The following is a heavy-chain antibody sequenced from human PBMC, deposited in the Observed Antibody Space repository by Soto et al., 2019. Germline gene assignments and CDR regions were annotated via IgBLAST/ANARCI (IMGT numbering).Heavy chain of an antibody. J-gene: IGHJ5*02. CDR1: GFAFSDYS. D-gene: IGHD6-19*01. CDR3: AREGFSSGWCFDP. V-gene: IGHV3-48*02. Sequence: VQLVESGGCLVKPGGSLRLSCAASGFAFSDYSMNLVRQAPGKVLAWVSFIRTTSTIIYYAASVKGRFTISRDEAKNSLYLQMNSLRDEDTAVYYWAREGFSSGWCFDPWGQGTLVTVSS. CDR2: IRTTSTII.